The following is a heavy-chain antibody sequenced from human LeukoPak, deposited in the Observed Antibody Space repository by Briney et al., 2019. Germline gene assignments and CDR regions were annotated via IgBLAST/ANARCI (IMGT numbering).Heavy chain of an antibody. CDR1: GYSFISYW. J-gene: IGHJ4*02. CDR3: ASSPPSSGYSDYGYNYY. CDR2: IDPSDSYT. Sequence: GESLRISCKGSGYSFISYWITWVRQMPGKGLEWMGRIDPSDSYTNYWPSFQGHVTISADKSISTAYLQWSSLKASDTAMYYCASSPPSSGYSDYGYNYYWGQGTLVTVSS. V-gene: IGHV5-10-1*01. D-gene: IGHD5-12*01.